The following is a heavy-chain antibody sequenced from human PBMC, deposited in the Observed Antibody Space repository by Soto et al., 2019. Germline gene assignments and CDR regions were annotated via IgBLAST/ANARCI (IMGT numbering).Heavy chain of an antibody. V-gene: IGHV4-31*03. CDR1: GGSISSGGYY. D-gene: IGHD3-3*01. J-gene: IGHJ4*02. CDR2: IYYSGST. Sequence: QVQLQESGPGLVKPSQTLSLTCTVSGGSISSGGYYWSWIRQHPGKGLEWIGYIYYSGSTYYNPSLKRRVTISVDTSKNQFSLKLSSVTAADTAVYYCAGSFLEWSAVDYWGQGTLVTVSS. CDR3: AGSFLEWSAVDY.